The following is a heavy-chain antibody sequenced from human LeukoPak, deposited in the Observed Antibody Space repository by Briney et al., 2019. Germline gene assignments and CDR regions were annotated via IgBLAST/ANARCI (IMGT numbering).Heavy chain of an antibody. CDR1: GFIFSNCW. CDR3: ARVGSNCGGDCYPYAFDV. V-gene: IGHV3-74*01. Sequence: PGGSLRLSCAASGFIFSNCWMYWVRQAPGRGLVRVSHINSDGSSTTYADSVKGRFTVSRDNAKNTLYLEMNSLSAEDTAIYYCARVGSNCGGDCYPYAFDVWGQGTVVAVSS. D-gene: IGHD2-21*02. J-gene: IGHJ3*01. CDR2: INSDGSST.